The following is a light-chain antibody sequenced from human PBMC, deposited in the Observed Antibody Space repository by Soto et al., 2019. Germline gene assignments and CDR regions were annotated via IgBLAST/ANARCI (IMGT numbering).Light chain of an antibody. V-gene: IGKV3-20*01. CDR2: GAS. Sequence: EIVLTQSPGTLSLSPGERATLSCRASQSVSSSNLAWYQQKPGQPPRLLIYGASSRATGVPDRFSGSGSWTDFTLTINRLEPEDFAVYFCQQYGSSPLTFGGGTKVEIK. J-gene: IGKJ4*01. CDR3: QQYGSSPLT. CDR1: QSVSSSN.